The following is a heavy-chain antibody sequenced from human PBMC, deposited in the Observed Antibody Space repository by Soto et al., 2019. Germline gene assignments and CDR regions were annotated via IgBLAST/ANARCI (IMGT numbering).Heavy chain of an antibody. J-gene: IGHJ6*02. Sequence: PGGSLRLSCAASGFTFSSYGMHWVRQAPGKGLEWVAVTSYDGSNKYYADSVKGRFTISRDNSKNTLYLQMNSLRAEDTAAYYCAKVSAARLYYYYGMDVWDQGTTVTVSS. CDR2: TSYDGSNK. V-gene: IGHV3-30*18. D-gene: IGHD6-13*01. CDR3: AKVSAARLYYYYGMDV. CDR1: GFTFSSYG.